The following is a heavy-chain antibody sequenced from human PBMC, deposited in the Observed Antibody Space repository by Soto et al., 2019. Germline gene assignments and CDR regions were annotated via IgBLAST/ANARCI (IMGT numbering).Heavy chain of an antibody. D-gene: IGHD2-21*02. CDR3: ARQLAYCGGDCYTETIDY. CDR2: INPNTGGT. CDR1: GYTFTNYY. V-gene: IGHV1-2*06. J-gene: IGHJ4*02. Sequence: ASVKVSCKASGYTFTNYYVLWVRQAPGQGXEWVGRINPNTGGTNYAQKFQDRVTMTRDTSITTAYMELSRLRSDDTAVYYCARQLAYCGGDCYTETIDYWGQGTQVTVSS.